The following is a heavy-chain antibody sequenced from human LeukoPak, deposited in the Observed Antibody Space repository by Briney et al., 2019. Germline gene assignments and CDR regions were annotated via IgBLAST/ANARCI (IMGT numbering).Heavy chain of an antibody. J-gene: IGHJ4*02. CDR1: GVSISSVGYS. V-gene: IGHV4-31*03. CDR3: ARGIDYYDSSGYEIDY. CDR2: IYYSGST. Sequence: PSQTLSLTRSVSGVSISSVGYSWSWPRQHPGRGLGWIVYIYYSGSTYYNPSLKSRVTISVDTSKNQFSLKLSSVTAADTAVYYCARGIDYYDSSGYEIDYWGQGTLVTVSS. D-gene: IGHD3-22*01.